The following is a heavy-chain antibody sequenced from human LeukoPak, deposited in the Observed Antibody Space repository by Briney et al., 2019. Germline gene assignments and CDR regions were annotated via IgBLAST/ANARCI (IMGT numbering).Heavy chain of an antibody. V-gene: IGHV7-4-1*02. D-gene: IGHD6-13*01. Sequence: GASVKVSCKASGYTFTSYDINWVRQATGQGLEWMGWINTNTGNPTYAQGFTGRFVFSLDTSVSTAYLQISSLKAEDTAVYYCARGSSSWYGGRYYYYGMDVWGQGTTVTVSS. CDR3: ARGSSSWYGGRYYYYGMDV. J-gene: IGHJ6*02. CDR2: INTNTGNP. CDR1: GYTFTSYD.